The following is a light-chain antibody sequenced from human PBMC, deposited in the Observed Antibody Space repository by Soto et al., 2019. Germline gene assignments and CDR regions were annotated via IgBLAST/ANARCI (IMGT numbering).Light chain of an antibody. J-gene: IGKJ4*01. V-gene: IGKV1-39*01. CDR3: QQSYSTPLT. CDR1: QGISTF. Sequence: DSQMTQSPSSLSASVGDRVTITCRASQGISTFLNWYQQKPGKAPKLLIYAASSLQSGVPSRFSGGGSGTDFTLTISSLQPEDFATYSCQQSYSTPLTFGGGTKVDIK. CDR2: AAS.